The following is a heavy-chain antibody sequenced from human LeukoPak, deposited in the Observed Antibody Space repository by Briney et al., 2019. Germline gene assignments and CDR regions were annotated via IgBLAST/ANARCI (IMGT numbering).Heavy chain of an antibody. CDR2: IIPIFGTA. CDR1: GGTFSSYA. CDR3: ASFGTPVFGVVIKRGNYMDV. D-gene: IGHD3-3*01. Sequence: ASVKVSCKASGGTFSSYAISWVRQAPGQGLEWMGGIIPIFGTANYAQKFQGRVTITADKSTSTAYMELSSLRSEDTAVYYCASFGTPVFGVVIKRGNYMDVWGKGTTLTVSS. J-gene: IGHJ6*03. V-gene: IGHV1-69*06.